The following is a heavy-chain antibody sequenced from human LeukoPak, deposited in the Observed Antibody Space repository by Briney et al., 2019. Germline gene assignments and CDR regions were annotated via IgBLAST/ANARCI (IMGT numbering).Heavy chain of an antibody. V-gene: IGHV4-30-4*01. CDR2: IYFSGSL. D-gene: IGHD3/OR15-3a*01. CDR1: GASIRSGDHY. J-gene: IGHJ4*02. Sequence: SQTLSLTCNVSGASIRSGDHYWSWLRQPPGKGLEWIGYIYFSGSLYYSPSLKGRLTISVDTSKNQFSLKLSSVTAADTAIYYCARGGGGYDFYAFDYWGQGALVAVSS. CDR3: ARGGGGYDFYAFDY.